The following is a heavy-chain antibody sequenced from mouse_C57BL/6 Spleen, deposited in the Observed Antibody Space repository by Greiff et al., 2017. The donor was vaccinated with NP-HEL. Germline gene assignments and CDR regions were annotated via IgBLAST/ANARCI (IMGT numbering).Heavy chain of an antibody. CDR1: GYTFTSYW. Sequence: QVQLQQSGAELVKPGASVKMSCKASGYTFTSYWITWVKQRPGQGLEWIGAIYPGSGSTNYNEKFKGKATLTVDTSSSTAYMQLSSLTSEDSAVYYWARGGYYGSRAWFAYWGQGTLVTVSA. D-gene: IGHD1-1*01. CDR2: IYPGSGST. V-gene: IGHV1-55*01. CDR3: ARGGYYGSRAWFAY. J-gene: IGHJ3*01.